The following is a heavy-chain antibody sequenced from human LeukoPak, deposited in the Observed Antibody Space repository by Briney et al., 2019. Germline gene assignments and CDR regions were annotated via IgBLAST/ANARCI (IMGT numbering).Heavy chain of an antibody. Sequence: SSETLSLTCTVSGYSIRSGYYWGWIRQPPGKGLEWIGCIYHSGSTHYNPSLKSRVTISVDTSKNHFSLKLSSVTAADTAVYYCARVPGPNWFDPWGQGTLVTVSS. CDR1: GYSIRSGYY. V-gene: IGHV4-38-2*02. CDR2: IYHSGST. J-gene: IGHJ5*02. CDR3: ARVPGPNWFDP.